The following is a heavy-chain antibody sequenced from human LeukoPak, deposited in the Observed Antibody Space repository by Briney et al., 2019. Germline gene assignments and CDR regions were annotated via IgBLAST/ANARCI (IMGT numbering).Heavy chain of an antibody. J-gene: IGHJ4*02. D-gene: IGHD3-3*01. Sequence: QAGGSLRLSCAASGFTFRSYAMNWVRQAPGKGLEWVSVISGGAGTTYYADSVKGRFTISRDDSNNALYLQMHSLRAEDTALYYCASGPPFLKYFEYWGQGTLVTVSS. CDR2: ISGGAGTT. V-gene: IGHV3-23*01. CDR1: GFTFRSYA. CDR3: ASGPPFLKYFEY.